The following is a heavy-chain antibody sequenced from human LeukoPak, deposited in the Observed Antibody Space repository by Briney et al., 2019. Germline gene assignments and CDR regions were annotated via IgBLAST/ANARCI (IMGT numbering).Heavy chain of an antibody. Sequence: ASVKVSCKASGTTLSNYGITWVRQAPGQGLEWMGWISAYNGNTNYAQKFQGRATMTTGTSTSTAYMELRSLRSDDTALYYCARDCSGGTCYLDYWGQGTLVTVSS. D-gene: IGHD2-15*01. CDR3: ARDCSGGTCYLDY. V-gene: IGHV1-18*01. J-gene: IGHJ4*02. CDR1: GTTLSNYG. CDR2: ISAYNGNT.